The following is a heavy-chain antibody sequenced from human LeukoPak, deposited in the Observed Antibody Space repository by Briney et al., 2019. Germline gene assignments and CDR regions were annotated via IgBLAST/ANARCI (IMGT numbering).Heavy chain of an antibody. CDR2: ISYDGSNK. D-gene: IGHD6-6*01. CDR1: GFTFSSYA. J-gene: IGHJ4*02. V-gene: IGHV3-30-3*01. CDR3: AREVAAYFDY. Sequence: GGSLRLSCAASGFTFSSYAMSWVRQAPGKGLEWVATISYDGSNKYYADSVKGRFTISRDNSKNTLYLQMNSLSAEDTAVYYCAREVAAYFDYWGQGTLVTVSS.